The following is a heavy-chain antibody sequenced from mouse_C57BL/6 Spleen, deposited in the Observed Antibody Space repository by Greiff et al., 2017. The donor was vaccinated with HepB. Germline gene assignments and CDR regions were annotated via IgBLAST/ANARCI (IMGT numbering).Heavy chain of an antibody. CDR3: ARKGYYRGC. D-gene: IGHD2-14*01. CDR1: GFTFSSYA. J-gene: IGHJ2*01. V-gene: IGHV5-4*03. Sequence: EVMLVESGGGLVKPGGSLKLSCAASGFTFSSYAMSWVRQTPEKRLEWVATISDGGSYTYYPDNVKGRFTISRDNAKNNLYLQMSHLKSEDTAMYYCARKGYYRGCWGQGTTLTVSS. CDR2: ISDGGSYT.